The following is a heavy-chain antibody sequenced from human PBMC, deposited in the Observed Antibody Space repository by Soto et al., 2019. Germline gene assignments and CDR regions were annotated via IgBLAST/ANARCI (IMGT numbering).Heavy chain of an antibody. J-gene: IGHJ4*02. CDR1: GFTSSNYG. Sequence: SGGSLRLSCAASGFTSSNYGIHWVRQAPGKGLEWVAFIWCDGGNKYYAESVKGRFTISRDNSKNTLYLQMNSLRAEDTAVYYCARDGDVNTGFGKDYWGQGTLVTVSS. CDR2: IWCDGGNK. CDR3: ARDGDVNTGFGKDY. V-gene: IGHV3-33*01. D-gene: IGHD3-16*01.